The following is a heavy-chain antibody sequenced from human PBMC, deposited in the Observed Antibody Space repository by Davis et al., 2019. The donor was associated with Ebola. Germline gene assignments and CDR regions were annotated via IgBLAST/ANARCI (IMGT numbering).Heavy chain of an antibody. CDR2: IYYSGST. Sequence: PGGSLRLSCTVSGGSISSSSYYWGWIRQPPGKGLEWIGSIYYSGSTYYNPSLKSRVTISVDTSKNQFSLKLSSVTAADTAVYYCARQGEVATIPLYYWGQGTLVTVSS. V-gene: IGHV4-39*01. J-gene: IGHJ4*02. D-gene: IGHD5-12*01. CDR1: GGSISSSSYY. CDR3: ARQGEVATIPLYY.